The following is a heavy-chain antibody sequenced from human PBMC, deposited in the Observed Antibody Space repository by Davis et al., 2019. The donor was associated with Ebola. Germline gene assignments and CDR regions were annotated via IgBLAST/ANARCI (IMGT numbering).Heavy chain of an antibody. V-gene: IGHV1-18*01. Sequence: AASVKVSCKASGYTFTNYGISWVRQAPGQGLEWMGWVSAYSGNTNYAQKLQGRVTMTTDTSTSTAYMELRSLRSDDTAVYYCARTSIVGTTTTASDIWGQGTLVTVSS. CDR1: GYTFTNYG. CDR3: ARTSIVGTTTTASDI. D-gene: IGHD1-26*01. J-gene: IGHJ3*02. CDR2: VSAYSGNT.